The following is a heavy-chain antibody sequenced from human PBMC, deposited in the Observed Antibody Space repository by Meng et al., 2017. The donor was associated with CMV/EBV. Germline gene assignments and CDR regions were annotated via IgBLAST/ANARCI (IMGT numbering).Heavy chain of an antibody. CDR2: ISSSSSYI. CDR3: ARDDRSGSYYDYYYYGMDV. CDR1: GFTFSSYS. V-gene: IGHV3-21*01. Sequence: GESLKISCAASGFTFSSYSMNWVRQAPGKGLEWVSSISSSSSYIYYAGSVKGRFTISRDNAKNSLYLQMNSLRAEDTAVYYCARDDRSGSYYDYYYYGMDVWGQGTTVTVSS. J-gene: IGHJ6*02. D-gene: IGHD1-26*01.